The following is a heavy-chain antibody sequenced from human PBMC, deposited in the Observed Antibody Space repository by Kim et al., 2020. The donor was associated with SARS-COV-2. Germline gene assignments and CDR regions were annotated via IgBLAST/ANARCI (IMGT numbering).Heavy chain of an antibody. J-gene: IGHJ4*02. CDR3: ARWYHYYDNSVNFDS. D-gene: IGHD3-22*01. V-gene: IGHV4-59*01. Sequence: PSRQGRVSISVDTSKNQFSLKLSSVTAADTAVYYCARWYHYYDNSVNFDSWGQGALVTVSS.